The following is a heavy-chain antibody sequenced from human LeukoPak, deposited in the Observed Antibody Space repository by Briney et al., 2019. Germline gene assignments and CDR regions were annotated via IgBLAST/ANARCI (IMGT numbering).Heavy chain of an antibody. D-gene: IGHD6-19*01. CDR2: INPKSGVT. CDR1: AYTLSGYY. Sequence: ASVNVSCTASAYTLSGYYMHWVRQAPGQGLEWMGWINPKSGVTNYAQKFQGRVTMTWDTSINTTFMELSRLRSDDTAVYYCARRIAVAGSPVYYFDYWGQGTLVTVSS. V-gene: IGHV1-2*02. J-gene: IGHJ4*02. CDR3: ARRIAVAGSPVYYFDY.